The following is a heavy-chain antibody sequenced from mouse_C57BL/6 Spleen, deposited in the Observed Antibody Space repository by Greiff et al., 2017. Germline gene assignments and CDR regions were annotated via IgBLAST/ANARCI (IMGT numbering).Heavy chain of an antibody. Sequence: EVQGVESGPGMVKPSQSLSLTCTVTGYSITSGYDWHWIRHFPGNKLEWMGYISYSGSTNYNPSLKSRISITHDTSKNHFFLKLNSVTTEDTATYYCARGSNPGSLDYWGQGTTLTVSS. V-gene: IGHV3-1*01. D-gene: IGHD1-1*01. CDR2: ISYSGST. CDR1: GYSITSGYD. J-gene: IGHJ2*01. CDR3: ARGSNPGSLDY.